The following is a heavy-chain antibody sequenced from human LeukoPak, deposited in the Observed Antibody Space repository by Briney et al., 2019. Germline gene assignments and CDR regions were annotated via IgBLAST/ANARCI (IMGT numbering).Heavy chain of an antibody. CDR1: GFTFSSYE. CDR2: ITGSGSTI. D-gene: IGHD5/OR15-5a*01. CDR3: ARDLRPGAFDI. V-gene: IGHV3-48*03. J-gene: IGHJ3*02. Sequence: QPGGFLRLSCAASGFTFSSYELNWVRQAPGKGLEWVSYITGSGSTIYYADSVQGRFTISRDNAKNSLYLQMNSLRAEDTAVYYCARDLRPGAFDIWGQGTMVTVSS.